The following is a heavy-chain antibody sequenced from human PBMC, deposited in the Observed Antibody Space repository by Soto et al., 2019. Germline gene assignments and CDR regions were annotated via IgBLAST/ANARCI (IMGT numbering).Heavy chain of an antibody. Sequence: PSETLSLTCTVSHGSLSPHYWSWIRQPAGKGLEWVGRVFSSGITKYNPSLRSRVTMSVETSKNLFSLNLTSVTAADTAIYYCARARANSWYDFDSWGRGVPVTVSS. CDR2: VFSSGIT. CDR3: ARARANSWYDFDS. CDR1: HGSLSPHY. V-gene: IGHV4-4*07. D-gene: IGHD6-13*01. J-gene: IGHJ4*02.